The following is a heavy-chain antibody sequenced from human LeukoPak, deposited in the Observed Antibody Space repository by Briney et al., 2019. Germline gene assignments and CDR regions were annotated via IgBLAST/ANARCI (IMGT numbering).Heavy chain of an antibody. D-gene: IGHD3-10*01. V-gene: IGHV3-11*01. CDR2: MSSSGDTI. CDR3: ARDLTDFGSGIFYDH. Sequence: GGSLRLSCAASGFTFSHYYMSWIRQAPGKGLEWLSHMSSSGDTIYHADSVRGRFTISRDNAKKTLFLQMNSLRAEDSAVYYCARDLTDFGSGIFYDHWGQGALVTVS. J-gene: IGHJ4*02. CDR1: GFTFSHYY.